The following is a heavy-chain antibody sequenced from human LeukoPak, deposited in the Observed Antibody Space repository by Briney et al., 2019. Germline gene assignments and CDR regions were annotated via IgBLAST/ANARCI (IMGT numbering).Heavy chain of an antibody. CDR1: GYTFTGYY. J-gene: IGHJ5*02. CDR3: ASSQGPEEWFDP. CDR2: INPNSGGT. V-gene: IGHV1-2*02. Sequence: GASVKVSCKASGYTFTGYYMHWVRQAPGQGLEWMGWINPNSGGTNYAQKFQGRVTMTRDTFIGTAYMELSRLRSDDTAVYYCASSQGPEEWFDPWGQGTLVTVSS.